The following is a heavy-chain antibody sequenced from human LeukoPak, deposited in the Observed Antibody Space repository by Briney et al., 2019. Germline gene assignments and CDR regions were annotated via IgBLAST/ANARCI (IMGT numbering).Heavy chain of an antibody. CDR1: GYTFTSYG. D-gene: IGHD2-2*01. CDR2: ISAYNGNT. V-gene: IGHV1-18*01. Sequence: ASVKVSCKASGYTFTSYGISWVRQAPGQGLEWMGWISAYNGNTSYAQKLQGRVTMTTDTSTSTAYMELRSLRSDDTAVYYCARDLREDIVVVPAATPFNWGQGTLVTVSS. J-gene: IGHJ4*02. CDR3: ARDLREDIVVVPAATPFN.